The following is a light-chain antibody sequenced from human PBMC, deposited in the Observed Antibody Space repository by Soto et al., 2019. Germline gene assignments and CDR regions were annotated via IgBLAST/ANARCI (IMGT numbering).Light chain of an antibody. CDR3: QQYITYPYA. V-gene: IGKV1-5*03. Sequence: DIQMTQSPSTLSASVGDRVTITCRASQSTSTWLAWYQQRPGKTPKLLISEASKLESGVPSRVSGRGSGTEFTLTISSLQPDDFATYYCQQYITYPYAFDQGTKVEIK. CDR2: EAS. CDR1: QSTSTW. J-gene: IGKJ1*01.